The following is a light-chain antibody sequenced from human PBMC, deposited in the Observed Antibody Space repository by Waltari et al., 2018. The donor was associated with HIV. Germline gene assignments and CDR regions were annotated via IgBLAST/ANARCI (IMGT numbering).Light chain of an antibody. J-gene: IGLJ2*01. V-gene: IGLV2-14*01. CDR3: SSYTSSSTQVV. Sequence: QSALTPPASVPGSPGQSITIPCPGPSHAVGGSNFVVWYQQHPGKAPRLMIYDVSNRPSGVSNRFSGSKSGNTASLTISGLQAEDEADYYCSSYTSSSTQVVFGGGTKLTVL. CDR1: SHAVGGSNF. CDR2: DVS.